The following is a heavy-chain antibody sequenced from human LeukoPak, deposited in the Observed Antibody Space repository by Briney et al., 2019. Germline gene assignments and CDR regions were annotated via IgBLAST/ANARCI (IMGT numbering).Heavy chain of an antibody. CDR3: AREPAYCSSTSCYPYYFDY. V-gene: IGHV4-31*03. J-gene: IGHJ4*02. D-gene: IGHD2-2*01. Sequence: SQTLPLTCTVSGGSISSGGYYWSWIRQHPGKGLEWIGYIYYSGSTYYNPSLKSRVTISVDTSKNQFSLKLSSVTAADTAVYYCAREPAYCSSTSCYPYYFDYWGQGTLVTVSS. CDR2: IYYSGST. CDR1: GGSISSGGYY.